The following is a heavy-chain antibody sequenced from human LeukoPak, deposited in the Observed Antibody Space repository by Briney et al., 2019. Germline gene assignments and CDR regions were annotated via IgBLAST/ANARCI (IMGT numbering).Heavy chain of an antibody. J-gene: IGHJ4*02. V-gene: IGHV4-59*01. CDR2: IYYSGST. CDR1: GGSISSYY. D-gene: IGHD5-18*01. CDR3: ARERHVDTAMS. Sequence: SETLSLTCTVSGGSISSYYWSWIRQPPGKGLKWIGYIYYSGSTSYSPSLRSRVTISVDTSKNQFSLKLSSVTAADTAVYYCARERHVDTAMSWGQGTLVTVSS.